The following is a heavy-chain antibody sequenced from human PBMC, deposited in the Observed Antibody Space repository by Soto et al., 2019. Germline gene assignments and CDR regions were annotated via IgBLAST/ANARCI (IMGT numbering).Heavy chain of an antibody. CDR1: GYSFGSDW. CDR2: IYPGDSDT. D-gene: IGHD6-19*01. CDR3: ARFYSSGLYYFDF. J-gene: IGHJ4*02. Sequence: XESLKISCKGSGYSFGSDWIGWVRQMPGKGLEWIGIIYPGDSDTRYSPSFQGQVTIAADKSINTAYLQWRSLKASDTAMYFCARFYSSGLYYFDFWGQGTLVTVSS. V-gene: IGHV5-51*01.